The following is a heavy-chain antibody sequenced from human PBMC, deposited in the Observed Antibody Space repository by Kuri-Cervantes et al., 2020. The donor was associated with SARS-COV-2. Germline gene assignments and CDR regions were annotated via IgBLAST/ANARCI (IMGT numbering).Heavy chain of an antibody. V-gene: IGHV4-59*12. CDR1: GGSTSSYY. J-gene: IGHJ5*02. Sequence: SETLSPTCTVPGGSTSSYYWSWIRQPPGKGLEWIGYIYYSGSTNYNPSLKSRVTISVDTSKNQFSLKLSSVTAADTAVYYCARGTPGRITIFGVVIGTNWFDPWGQGTLVTVSS. D-gene: IGHD3-3*01. CDR3: ARGTPGRITIFGVVIGTNWFDP. CDR2: IYYSGST.